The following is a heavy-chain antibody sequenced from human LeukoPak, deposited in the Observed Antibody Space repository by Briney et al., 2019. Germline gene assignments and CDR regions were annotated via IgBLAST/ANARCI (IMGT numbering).Heavy chain of an antibody. Sequence: ASVTVSSKASGYTFTSYYMHWVRQAPGQGREWMGVINPSGGSTSYAQKFQGRVTMTRDTSTSTVYMELSSLRSEDTAVYYCARVSSGLYYYDSSGYYFDYWGQGTLVTVSS. CDR2: INPSGGST. CDR1: GYTFTSYY. CDR3: ARVSSGLYYYDSSGYYFDY. V-gene: IGHV1-46*01. J-gene: IGHJ4*02. D-gene: IGHD3-22*01.